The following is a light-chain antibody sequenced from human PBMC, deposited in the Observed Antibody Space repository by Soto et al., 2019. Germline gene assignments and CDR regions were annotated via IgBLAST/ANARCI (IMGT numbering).Light chain of an antibody. CDR3: QQSYSTTPT. Sequence: DIQMTQSPSSLSASVGDRVTIACRASQSIRTYLHWYRQIPGKAPNLXIYAASSLQSGVPSRFSGSGAGTDCTRTISGLQPEDVSTDYCQQSYSTTPTFGQGTKVDIK. J-gene: IGKJ1*01. CDR1: QSIRTY. CDR2: AAS. V-gene: IGKV1-39*01.